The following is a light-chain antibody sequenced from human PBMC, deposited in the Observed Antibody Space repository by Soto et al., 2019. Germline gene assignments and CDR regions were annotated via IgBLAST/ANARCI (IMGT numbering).Light chain of an antibody. CDR2: WAS. V-gene: IGKV4-1*01. CDR1: QSILYSPHNKDY. CDR3: EQYYSTTLV. J-gene: IGKJ2*01. Sequence: DIVMTQSPDSLAVSLGERATINCKASQSILYSPHNKDYLAWYQHKPGQQPKLLIYWASTRYSGVPDRFSGSGSGTDLNLAISSLQAEDGALYYFEQYYSTTLVFGQGTKLPIK.